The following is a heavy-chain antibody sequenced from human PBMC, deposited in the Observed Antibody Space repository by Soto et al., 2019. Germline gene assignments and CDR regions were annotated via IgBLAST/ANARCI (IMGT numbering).Heavy chain of an antibody. J-gene: IGHJ4*02. CDR1: GGTFSSYD. D-gene: IGHD6-19*01. Sequence: QVQLVQYGAELKKPGSSVTVSCKASGGTFSSYDISGVRQAPGQGLEWMGGIIPIFGTANYAQKFQGRVKITADQSKSTAYMELSSLRSEDTAVYYWATEISSGCRYYWGQGTLVTVSS. V-gene: IGHV1-69*01. CDR3: ATEISSGCRYY. CDR2: IIPIFGTA.